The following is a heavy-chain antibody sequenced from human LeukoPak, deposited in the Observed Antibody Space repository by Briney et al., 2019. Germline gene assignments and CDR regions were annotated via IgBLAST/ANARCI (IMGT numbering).Heavy chain of an antibody. J-gene: IGHJ4*02. CDR3: SSQISRGGN. V-gene: IGHV3-74*01. CDR2: ITPDGSST. D-gene: IGHD3-16*01. Sequence: GGSLRLSCAASGFSFSTYWMHWVRQVPGKGPEWVSHITPDGSSTNYADSVKGRFTISRDNAKNTLYLQMNSLRAEDTAVYYCSSQISRGGNWGQGALVTVSS. CDR1: GFSFSTYW.